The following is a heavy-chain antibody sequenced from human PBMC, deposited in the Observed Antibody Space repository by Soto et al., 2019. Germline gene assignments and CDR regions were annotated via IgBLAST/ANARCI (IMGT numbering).Heavy chain of an antibody. Sequence: GGSLGLTCAAAGFTFSSYWMSWVRQAPGKGLEWVANIKQDGSEKYYVDSVKGRFTISRDNAKNSLYLQMNSLRAEDTAVYYCARGSSLYVTDSCGNETLAPLSS. CDR2: IKQDGSEK. J-gene: IGHJ5*01. D-gene: IGHD6-13*01. V-gene: IGHV3-7*01. CDR1: GFTFSSYW. CDR3: ARGSSLYVTDS.